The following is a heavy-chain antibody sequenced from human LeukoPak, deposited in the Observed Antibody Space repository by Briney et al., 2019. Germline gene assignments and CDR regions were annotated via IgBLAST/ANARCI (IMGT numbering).Heavy chain of an antibody. D-gene: IGHD1-26*01. J-gene: IGHJ5*02. CDR2: IYHSWST. V-gene: IGHV4-38-2*01. CDR3: ARQSGRNWFDP. Sequence: PSETLSLTCPVSGYSISSGYCWGWIRQPPGKGLGWIGSIYHSWSTYYKPSLKSRATLSVDTSKNQFSLKLNAVTAADTAVYYCARQSGRNWFDPWGQGTLVTVSS. CDR1: GYSISSGYC.